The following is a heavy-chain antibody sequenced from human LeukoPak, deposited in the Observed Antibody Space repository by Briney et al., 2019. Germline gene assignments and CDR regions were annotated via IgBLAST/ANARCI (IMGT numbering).Heavy chain of an antibody. D-gene: IGHD5-12*01. CDR3: AKDFIVATLDAFDI. Sequence: GRSLRLSCAASGFTFDDYAMHWVRQAPGKGLEWVSGISWNSGSIGYADSVKGRFTISRDNAKNSLYLQMDSLRAEDTALYYCAKDFIVATLDAFDIWGQGTMVTVSS. V-gene: IGHV3-9*01. J-gene: IGHJ3*02. CDR2: ISWNSGSI. CDR1: GFTFDDYA.